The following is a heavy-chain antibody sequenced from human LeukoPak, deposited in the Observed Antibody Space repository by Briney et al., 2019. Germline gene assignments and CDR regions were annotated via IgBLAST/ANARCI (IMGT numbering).Heavy chain of an antibody. CDR1: GGSISSGGYS. CDR2: IHHSGST. Sequence: SETLSLTCAVSGGSISSGGYSWSWIRQPPGKGLECIGYIHHSGSTYYNPSLKSRVTISVDRSKNQFSLKLSSVTAADTAVYYCAAMVRGVIIQDAFDIWGQGTMVTVSS. J-gene: IGHJ3*02. D-gene: IGHD3-10*01. CDR3: AAMVRGVIIQDAFDI. V-gene: IGHV4-30-2*01.